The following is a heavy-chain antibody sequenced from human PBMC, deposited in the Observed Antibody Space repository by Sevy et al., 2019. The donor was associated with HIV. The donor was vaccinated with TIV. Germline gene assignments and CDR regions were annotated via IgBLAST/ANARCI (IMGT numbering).Heavy chain of an antibody. Sequence: GGSLRLSCAASGFTFSKYSMSWVRQPPGKGLEWVSTLSFGCGEINHADSVKGRFTISRDNSKNSLYLQMINLRAEDTAVYYCAREGCTKPHDYWGQGTLVTVSS. CDR1: GFTFSKYS. CDR3: AREGCTKPHDY. V-gene: IGHV3-23*01. CDR2: LSFGCGEI. J-gene: IGHJ4*02. D-gene: IGHD2-8*01.